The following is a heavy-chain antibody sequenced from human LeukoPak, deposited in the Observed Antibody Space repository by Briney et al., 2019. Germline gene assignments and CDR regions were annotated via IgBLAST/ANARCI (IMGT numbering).Heavy chain of an antibody. Sequence: GGSLRLSCAASGFTFSSYNMNWVRQAPGKGLEWVSYISSSSSTIYYADSVKGRFTISRDNSKNTLYLQMNSLRAEDTAVYYCAKVTVPDWFDYWGQGTLVTVSS. J-gene: IGHJ4*02. CDR3: AKVTVPDWFDY. CDR1: GFTFSSYN. V-gene: IGHV3-48*01. CDR2: ISSSSSTI. D-gene: IGHD4-17*01.